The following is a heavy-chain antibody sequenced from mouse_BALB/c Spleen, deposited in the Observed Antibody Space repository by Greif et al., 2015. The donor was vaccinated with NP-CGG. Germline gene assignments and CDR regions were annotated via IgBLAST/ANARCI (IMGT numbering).Heavy chain of an antibody. V-gene: IGHV1S22*01. CDR3: TKLGGGAY. J-gene: IGHJ3*01. CDR1: GYTFTSYW. D-gene: IGHD4-1*01. Sequence: LQQSGSELVRPGASVKLSCKASGYTFTSYWMHWVKQRPGQGFEWIGNIYPGSGSTNYDEKFKSKATLTVDTSSSTAYMQLSSLTSEDSAVYYCTKLGGGAYWGQGTLVTVSA. CDR2: IYPGSGST.